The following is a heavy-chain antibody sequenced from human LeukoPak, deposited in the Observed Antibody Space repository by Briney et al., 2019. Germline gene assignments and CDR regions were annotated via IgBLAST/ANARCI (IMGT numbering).Heavy chain of an antibody. CDR3: ARGPTTAIYSSGWYTSFY. Sequence: KPSETLSLTCAVYGGSFSGYYGSWIRQPPGKGLEWIGEINHSVSTNYHPSLKSRVTISVDTSKNQFSLKLSSVTAADTAVYYCARGPTTAIYSSGWYTSFYWGQGTLVTVSS. V-gene: IGHV4-34*01. J-gene: IGHJ4*02. CDR1: GGSFSGYY. CDR2: INHSVST. D-gene: IGHD6-13*01.